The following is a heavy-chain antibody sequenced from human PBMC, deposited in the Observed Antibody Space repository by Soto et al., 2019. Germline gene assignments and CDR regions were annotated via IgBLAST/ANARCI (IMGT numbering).Heavy chain of an antibody. CDR2: IYWDDDR. CDR1: GFSLNSDGVG. J-gene: IGHJ1*01. D-gene: IGHD6-13*01. Sequence: QITLRESGPSLVKPTQTLTLTCTFSGFSLNSDGVGVGWVRQSPGKAPEWLAIIYWDDDRRYSPSLKSRLTITRDTSKHQVVLIMTNMGPVDTATYGCAHKSDSCSWVYFQRWGQGTLVTVS. CDR3: AHKSDSCSWVYFQR. V-gene: IGHV2-5*02.